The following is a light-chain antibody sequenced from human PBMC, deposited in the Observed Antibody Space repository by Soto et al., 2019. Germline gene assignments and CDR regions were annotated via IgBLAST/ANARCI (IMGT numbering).Light chain of an antibody. Sequence: DIVMTQSPDSLAVSLGERATINCKSSQSVLYNSNNKNYLAWYQQKPGQAPKMLIYWASTRESGVPDRFSGSVSGTNFTLTVSSLQAEDVAVYYCQQYRSSPFTCGPGTKVDIK. CDR2: WAS. CDR3: QQYRSSPFT. J-gene: IGKJ3*01. V-gene: IGKV4-1*01. CDR1: QSVLYNSNNKNY.